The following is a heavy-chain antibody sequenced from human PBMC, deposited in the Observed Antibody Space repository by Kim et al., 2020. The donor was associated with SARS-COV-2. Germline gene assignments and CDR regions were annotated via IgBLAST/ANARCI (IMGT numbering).Heavy chain of an antibody. V-gene: IGHV3-23*01. CDR1: GFTFSSYA. CDR2: ISGSGGST. D-gene: IGHD6-19*01. J-gene: IGHJ4*02. Sequence: GGSLRLSCAASGFTFSSYAMSWVRQAPGKGLEWVSAISGSGGSTYYADSVKGRFTISRDNSKNTLYLQMNSLRAEDTAVYYCARGEVGQWLVRLGYFDYWGQGTLVTVSS. CDR3: ARGEVGQWLVRLGYFDY.